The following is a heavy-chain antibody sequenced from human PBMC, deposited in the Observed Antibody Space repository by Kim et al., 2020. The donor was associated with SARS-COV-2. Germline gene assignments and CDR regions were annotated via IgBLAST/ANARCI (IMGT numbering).Heavy chain of an antibody. CDR1: GGSFSGYY. CDR3: AREPSGPRWEQPP. D-gene: IGHD1-26*01. Sequence: SETLSLTCAVYGGSFSGYYWSWIRQPPGKGLEWIGEINHSGSTNYNPSLKSRVTISVDTSKNQFSLKLSSVTAADTAVYYCAREPSGPRWEQPPWGQGTMVTVSS. J-gene: IGHJ3*01. CDR2: INHSGST. V-gene: IGHV4-34*01.